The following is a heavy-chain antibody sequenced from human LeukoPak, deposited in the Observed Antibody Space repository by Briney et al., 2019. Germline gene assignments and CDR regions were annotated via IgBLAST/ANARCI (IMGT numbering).Heavy chain of an antibody. CDR1: GFTFSSYA. CDR3: AKDRRLPWDYFDS. Sequence: GGSLRLSCVASGFTFSSYAMSWFRQAPGKGLEWVSAIDGSGGSTYYADSVKGRFTVSRDNSKNTLYLQMNSMRAEDTAIYYCAKDRRLPWDYFDSWGQGTLVTVSS. CDR2: IDGSGGST. J-gene: IGHJ4*02. D-gene: IGHD5-12*01. V-gene: IGHV3-23*01.